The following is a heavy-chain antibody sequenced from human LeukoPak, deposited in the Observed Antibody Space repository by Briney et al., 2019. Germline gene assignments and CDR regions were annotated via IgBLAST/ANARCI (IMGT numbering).Heavy chain of an antibody. CDR3: ARWTTTTTALDS. CDR2: IYPGDSDT. D-gene: IGHD1-26*01. CDR1: GYRFTNYW. J-gene: IGHJ5*02. Sequence: KNGESLKISCKGSGYRFTNYWIGWVRQMPGKGLEWMGIIYPGDSDTRYSPSFQGQVTISADKSIGTAYLQWSSLKASDTAMYYCARWTTTTTALDSWGQGTLVTVSS. V-gene: IGHV5-51*01.